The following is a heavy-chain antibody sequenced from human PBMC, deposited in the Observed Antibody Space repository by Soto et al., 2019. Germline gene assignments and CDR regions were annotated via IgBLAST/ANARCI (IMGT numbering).Heavy chain of an antibody. J-gene: IGHJ6*02. CDR3: ARDLGYYDSSGYYYYYGMDV. Sequence: SETLSLTCTVSGGSISSYYWSWIRQPAGKGLEWIGRIYTSGSTNYNPSLKSRVTMSVDTSKNQFSLKLSSVTAADTAVYYCARDLGYYDSSGYYYYYGMDVWGQGTTVTVSS. V-gene: IGHV4-4*07. CDR1: GGSISSYY. CDR2: IYTSGST. D-gene: IGHD3-22*01.